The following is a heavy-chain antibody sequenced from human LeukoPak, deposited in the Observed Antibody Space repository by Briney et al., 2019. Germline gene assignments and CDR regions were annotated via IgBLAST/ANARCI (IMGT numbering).Heavy chain of an antibody. V-gene: IGHV4-34*01. CDR2: INHSGST. CDR3: ARGRAWGNYLDY. CDR1: GGSFSGYY. J-gene: IGHJ4*02. D-gene: IGHD3-16*01. Sequence: SETLSLTCAVYGGSFSGYYWSWIRQPPGKGLEWIGEINHSGSTNYNPSLKSRVTISVDTSKNQFSLKLSSVTAADTAVYYCARGRAWGNYLDYWGQGTLVTVSS.